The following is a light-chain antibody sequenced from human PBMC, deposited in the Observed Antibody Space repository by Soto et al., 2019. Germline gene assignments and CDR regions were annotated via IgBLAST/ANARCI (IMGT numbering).Light chain of an antibody. V-gene: IGKV1-5*03. J-gene: IGKJ2*01. CDR1: QTISTW. Sequence: DIQMTQSPSTLSASVGDRVTITCRASQTISTWLAWYQQKPGKAPNLLIYKASNLQNGGPSRFSGSGSGTEFTLTISSLQPDDFATYYCHKFDTYPFTFGQGTKLDIK. CDR3: HKFDTYPFT. CDR2: KAS.